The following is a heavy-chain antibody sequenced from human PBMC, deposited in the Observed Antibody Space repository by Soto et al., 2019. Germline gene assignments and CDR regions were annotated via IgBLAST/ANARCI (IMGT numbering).Heavy chain of an antibody. CDR1: GFTFNNYG. CDR2: IWYDGSNK. V-gene: IGHV3-33*01. D-gene: IGHD4-17*01. Sequence: QVQLVESGGGVVQPGRSLRLSCAASGFTFNNYGMHWVRQAPGKGLEWVAVIWYDGSNKYYADSVKGRFTISRDNSKNTLYVQMNSLRAEDTAVYYCAMERNGDSDAFDIWGQGTMVTVSS. J-gene: IGHJ3*02. CDR3: AMERNGDSDAFDI.